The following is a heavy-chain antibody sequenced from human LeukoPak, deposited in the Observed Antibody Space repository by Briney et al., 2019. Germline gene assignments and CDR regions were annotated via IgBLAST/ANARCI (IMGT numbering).Heavy chain of an antibody. CDR1: GGSISSSSYY. V-gene: IGHV4-39*01. CDR3: ASPVAGTDGDFFDY. J-gene: IGHJ4*02. CDR2: IYYSGST. Sequence: SETLSLTCTVSGGSISSSSYYWGWIRQPPGKGLEWIGSIYYSGSTYYNPSLKSRVTISVDTSKNQFSLKPSSVTAADTAVYYCASPVAGTDGDFFDYWGQGTLVTVSS. D-gene: IGHD6-19*01.